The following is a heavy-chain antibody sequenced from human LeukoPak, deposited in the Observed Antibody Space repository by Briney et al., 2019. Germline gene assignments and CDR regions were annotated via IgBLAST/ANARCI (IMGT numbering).Heavy chain of an antibody. CDR1: GGSFSGYY. J-gene: IGHJ6*02. Sequence: SETLSLTCAVYGGSFSGYYWSWIRQPPGKGLEWIGEINHSGSTNYNPSLKSRVTISVDTSKNQSSLKLSSVTAADTAVYYCARVPPPYCSGGSCYSSYYYGMDVWGQGTTVTVSS. CDR3: ARVPPPYCSGGSCYSSYYYGMDV. CDR2: INHSGST. V-gene: IGHV4-34*01. D-gene: IGHD2-15*01.